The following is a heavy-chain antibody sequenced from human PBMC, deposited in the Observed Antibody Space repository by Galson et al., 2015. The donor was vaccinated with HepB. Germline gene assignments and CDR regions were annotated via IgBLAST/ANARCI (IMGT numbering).Heavy chain of an antibody. CDR1: GFTFSSYA. V-gene: IGHV3-30*04. J-gene: IGHJ4*02. D-gene: IGHD5-24*01. Sequence: SLRLSCAASGFTFSSYAMHWVRQAPGKGLTWLAAISSDGADKNYADSVKGRFTISRDNSKNTVYMQMTSLTSDDTALYHCARDRAPRDGYNWPAYWGQGSLVTVSS. CDR2: ISSDGADK. CDR3: ARDRAPRDGYNWPAY.